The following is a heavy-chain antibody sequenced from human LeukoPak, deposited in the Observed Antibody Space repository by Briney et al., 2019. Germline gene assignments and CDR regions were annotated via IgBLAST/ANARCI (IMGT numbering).Heavy chain of an antibody. CDR1: GYTFTSYG. J-gene: IGHJ1*01. D-gene: IGHD6-13*01. Sequence: ASVKVSCKASGYTFTSYGISWVRQAPGQGLERMGWISAYNGNTNYAQKLQGRVTMTTDTSTSTAYMELRSLRSDDTAVYYCARGDIAAAGNAPAEYFQHWGQGTLVTVSS. CDR3: ARGDIAAAGNAPAEYFQH. CDR2: ISAYNGNT. V-gene: IGHV1-18*01.